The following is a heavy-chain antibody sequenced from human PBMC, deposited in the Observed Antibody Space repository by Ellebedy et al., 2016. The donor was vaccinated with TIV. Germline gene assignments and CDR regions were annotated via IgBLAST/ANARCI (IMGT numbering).Heavy chain of an antibody. J-gene: IGHJ5*01. Sequence: PGGSLRLSCEAPGFTAFNFAMSWVRQAPGKGLEWVSAVGGGDDRTFYADAVKGRFTISRDNSKNTVTLQMQSLRAEDTALYYCAQGHTASFFYLFDSWGQGTLVTVSS. D-gene: IGHD2-2*01. V-gene: IGHV3-23*01. CDR1: GFTAFNFA. CDR2: VGGGDDRT. CDR3: AQGHTASFFYLFDS.